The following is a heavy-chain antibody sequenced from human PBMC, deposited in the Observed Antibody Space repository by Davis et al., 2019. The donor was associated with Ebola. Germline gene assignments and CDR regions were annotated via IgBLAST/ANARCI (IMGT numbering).Heavy chain of an antibody. Sequence: PGGSLRLSCAASGFTISDYAMAWVRQAPGKGLEWVPDISGSGRITNYADSLKGRFTISRHNSKNTLYLQMNSLRAEDTAVYYCATQGGYSNGGYFALWGQGTLVTVSS. J-gene: IGHJ4*02. CDR1: GFTISDYA. D-gene: IGHD4-11*01. CDR3: ATQGGYSNGGYFAL. V-gene: IGHV3-23*01. CDR2: ISGSGRIT.